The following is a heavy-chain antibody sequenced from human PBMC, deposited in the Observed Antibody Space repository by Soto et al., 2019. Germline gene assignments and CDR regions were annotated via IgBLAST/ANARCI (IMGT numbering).Heavy chain of an antibody. Sequence: SSETLSLTCTVSGSSIGSYHWNWIRQSPGRGLEWIGNIYYSGTTNYNPSLKSRVVISVDTSNNQFSLRLSSVTAADTAVYYCSRGLGACRARNCYSSLDVWGQRTTVTVSS. V-gene: IGHV4-59*01. CDR3: SRGLGACRARNCYSSLDV. D-gene: IGHD2-15*01. J-gene: IGHJ6*02. CDR1: GSSIGSYH. CDR2: IYYSGTT.